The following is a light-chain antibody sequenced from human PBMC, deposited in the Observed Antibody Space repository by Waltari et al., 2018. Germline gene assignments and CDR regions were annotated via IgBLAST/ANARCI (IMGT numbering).Light chain of an antibody. CDR3: QQYYSPLT. CDR2: AAS. Sequence: AIRITQSPSSLSASTGDRVTITCRASQGISSYLAWYQQKPGKAPKLLIYAASTLQSGVPSRFSGSGSGTDFTLTISCLQSEDFATYYCQQYYSPLTFGGGTKVEIK. J-gene: IGKJ4*01. CDR1: QGISSY. V-gene: IGKV1-8*01.